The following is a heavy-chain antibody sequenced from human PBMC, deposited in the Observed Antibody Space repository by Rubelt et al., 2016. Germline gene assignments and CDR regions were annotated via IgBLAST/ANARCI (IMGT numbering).Heavy chain of an antibody. CDR1: GGSISDYH. CDR2: THDSGET. CDR3: ARQPPDTAAFDY. V-gene: IGHV4-59*08. Sequence: QVKLQESGPGLVKPSETLSLTCTVSGGSISDYHWSWIRQPPGKGLEWLAYTHDSGETKYNPSLKSRLIISVATSKNQLSLKLSAVTAADTAVYHCARQPPDTAAFDYWGQGVLVTVSS. J-gene: IGHJ4*02. D-gene: IGHD2-21*02.